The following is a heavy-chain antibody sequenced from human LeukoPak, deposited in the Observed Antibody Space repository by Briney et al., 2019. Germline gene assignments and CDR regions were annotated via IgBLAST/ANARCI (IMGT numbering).Heavy chain of an antibody. D-gene: IGHD3-10*01. V-gene: IGHV3-23*01. CDR2: IGHTLGST. CDR3: AKDPFYYGSGGPT. J-gene: IGHJ4*02. CDR1: GFPFSDYA. Sequence: GGSLRLSCAASGFPFSDYAMSWVRQAPGKGLEWVSSIGHTLGSTYYTESVKGRFTISRDSSKNTVFLRMNSLRAEDTDIYYCAKDPFYYGSGGPTWGQGTLVTVSS.